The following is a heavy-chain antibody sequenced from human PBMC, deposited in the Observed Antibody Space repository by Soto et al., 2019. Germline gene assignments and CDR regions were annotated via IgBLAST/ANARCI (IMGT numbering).Heavy chain of an antibody. Sequence: QVQLVQSGAEVKKPGASVKVSCKASGYTFTSYGISWVRQAPGQGLEWMGWISAYNGNTNYAQKLQGRVTMTTDTCTXXAYMELRSLRSDDTAVYYCARDPFDRITMVRGVDYWGQGTLVTVSS. CDR3: ARDPFDRITMVRGVDY. CDR2: ISAYNGNT. J-gene: IGHJ4*02. D-gene: IGHD3-10*01. V-gene: IGHV1-18*01. CDR1: GYTFTSYG.